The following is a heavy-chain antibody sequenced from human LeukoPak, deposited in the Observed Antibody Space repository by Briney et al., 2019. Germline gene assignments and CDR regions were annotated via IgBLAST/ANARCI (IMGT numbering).Heavy chain of an antibody. V-gene: IGHV3-23*01. D-gene: IGHD2-15*01. J-gene: IGHJ5*02. CDR3: AKDPVPAATANWFDP. Sequence: DSVQGRFTISRDNSKNTLYLQMNSPRAEDTAVYYCAKDPVPAATANWFDPWGQGTLVTVSS.